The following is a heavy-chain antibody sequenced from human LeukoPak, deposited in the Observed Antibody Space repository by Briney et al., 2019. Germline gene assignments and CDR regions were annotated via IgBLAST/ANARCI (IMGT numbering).Heavy chain of an antibody. J-gene: IGHJ4*02. CDR3: ARDHCSGGSCYGTFDY. CDR2: INPNSGGT. V-gene: IGHV1-2*04. CDR1: GYTFTGYY. Sequence: ASVKVSCKASGYTFTGYYMHWVRQAPGQGLEWMGWINPNSGGTNYAQKFQGWVTMTRDTSISTAYMELSRLRSDDTAVYYCARDHCSGGSCYGTFDYWGQGTLVTVSS. D-gene: IGHD2-15*01.